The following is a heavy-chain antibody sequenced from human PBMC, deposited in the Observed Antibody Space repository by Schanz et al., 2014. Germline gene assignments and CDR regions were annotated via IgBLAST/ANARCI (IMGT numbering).Heavy chain of an antibody. D-gene: IGHD3-9*01. CDR3: AKVDRTRYYAMDV. CDR2: IIPILDKT. V-gene: IGHV1-69*04. Sequence: QLMQSAPEVKKPGSSVKVSCKASGGTFSSSTLTWVRQAPGQGLEWMGRIIPILDKTNYAQKFQGRVTMTADKSTSTVYMEVSGLRSEDTAVYYCAKVDRTRYYAMDVWGQGTTVTVSS. CDR1: GGTFSSST. J-gene: IGHJ6*02.